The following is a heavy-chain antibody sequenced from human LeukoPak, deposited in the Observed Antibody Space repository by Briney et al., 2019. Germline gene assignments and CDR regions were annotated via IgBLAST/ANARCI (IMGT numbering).Heavy chain of an antibody. V-gene: IGHV4-39*01. CDR1: GGSISSSSYY. CDR3: ARQPSGAFGELLFYFDY. D-gene: IGHD3-10*01. Sequence: SETLSLTCTVSGGSISSSSYYWGWIRQPPGKGLEWIGSIYYSGSTYYNPSLKSRVTISVDTSKNQSSLKLSSLTAADTAVYYCARQPSGAFGELLFYFDYWGQGTLVTVSS. CDR2: IYYSGST. J-gene: IGHJ4*02.